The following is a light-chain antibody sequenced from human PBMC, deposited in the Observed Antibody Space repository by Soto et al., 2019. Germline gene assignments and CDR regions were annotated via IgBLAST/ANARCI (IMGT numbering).Light chain of an antibody. Sequence: QSALTQPASVSGSPGQSITISCTGTSSDVGGYNYVSWYQHHAGKAPRLMIYASSNRPSGVSHRFSGSRSGNTASLTISGLQAEDEADYYCSSYGGRDNLIFGGGTKLTVL. CDR1: SSDVGGYNY. CDR2: ASS. V-gene: IGLV2-14*01. CDR3: SSYGGRDNLI. J-gene: IGLJ2*01.